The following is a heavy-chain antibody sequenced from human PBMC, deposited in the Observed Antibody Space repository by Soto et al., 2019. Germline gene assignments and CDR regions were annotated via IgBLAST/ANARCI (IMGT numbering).Heavy chain of an antibody. CDR2: INAGNGNT. Sequence: QVQLVQSGAEVKKPGASVKVSCKASGYTFTSYAMHWVRQAPEQRLEWMGWINAGNGNTKYSQKFQGRVTITRDTSASTAYMELSSLRSEDTAVYYCARSIAAAGSYWYFDLWGRGTLVTVSS. V-gene: IGHV1-3*01. CDR1: GYTFTSYA. J-gene: IGHJ2*01. CDR3: ARSIAAAGSYWYFDL. D-gene: IGHD6-13*01.